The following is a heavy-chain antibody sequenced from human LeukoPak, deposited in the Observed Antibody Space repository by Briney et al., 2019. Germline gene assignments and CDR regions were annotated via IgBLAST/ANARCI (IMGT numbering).Heavy chain of an antibody. J-gene: IGHJ6*03. V-gene: IGHV3-7*01. CDR2: IKQDGSGK. CDR3: ARGIGMVWDFYYYMDV. Sequence: GGSLRLSCAASAFNFTTYWMTWVRQAPGKGLEWVANIKQDGSGKYYVDSVKGRFTISRDNAKNSLFLQMNSLRAEDTAVYYCARGIGMVWDFYYYMDVWGKGTTVTVSS. CDR1: AFNFTTYW. D-gene: IGHD3-10*01.